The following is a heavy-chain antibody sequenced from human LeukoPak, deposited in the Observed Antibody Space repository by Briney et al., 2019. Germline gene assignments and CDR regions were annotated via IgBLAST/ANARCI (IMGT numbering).Heavy chain of an antibody. V-gene: IGHV4-39*02. CDR1: GGFISSSSYY. J-gene: IGHJ4*02. Sequence: SETLSLTCTVSGGFISSSSYYWGWIRQPPGKGLEWIGSIYYSGSTYYNPSLKSRVTISVDTSKNQFSLKLSSVTAADTAVYYCARETSGWYLDYWGQGTLVTVSS. CDR3: ARETSGWYLDY. D-gene: IGHD6-19*01. CDR2: IYYSGST.